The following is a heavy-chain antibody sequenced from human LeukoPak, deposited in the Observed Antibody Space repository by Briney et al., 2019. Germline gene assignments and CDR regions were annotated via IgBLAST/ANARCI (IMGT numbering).Heavy chain of an antibody. D-gene: IGHD3-10*01. CDR2: IYYSGST. Sequence: PSETLSLTCTVSGGSISSYYWSWIRQPPRKGLEWMGYIYYSGSTNYNPSLKSRVTISVDTSKNQFSLKLSSVTAADTAVYYCARDIGSGSFDYWGQGTLVTVSS. CDR1: GGSISSYY. CDR3: ARDIGSGSFDY. J-gene: IGHJ4*02. V-gene: IGHV4-59*01.